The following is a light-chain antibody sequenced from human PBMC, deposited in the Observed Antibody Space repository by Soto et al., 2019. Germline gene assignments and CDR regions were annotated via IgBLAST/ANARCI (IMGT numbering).Light chain of an antibody. Sequence: QSVLTQPPSASGTPGQRVTISCSGSSSNIGSNTVNWYKQLPGTAPKLLIYRNNQRPSGVPDRFSGSKSGTSGSLAISGLQSDDEADYYCAAWDDSLNGVVFGGGTKLTVL. CDR3: AAWDDSLNGVV. CDR1: SSNIGSNT. CDR2: RNN. J-gene: IGLJ2*01. V-gene: IGLV1-44*01.